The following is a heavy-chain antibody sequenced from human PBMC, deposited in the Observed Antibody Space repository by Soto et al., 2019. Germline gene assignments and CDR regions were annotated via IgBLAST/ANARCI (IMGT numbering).Heavy chain of an antibody. Sequence: SETLSLTCTVSGGSISSGGYYWSWIRQHPGKGLEWIGYIYYSGSTYYNPSLKSRVTISVDTSKNQFSLKLSSVTAADTAVYYCARGGYYDSSGYYYFDYWGQGTLVTVSS. CDR1: GGSISSGGYY. D-gene: IGHD3-22*01. V-gene: IGHV4-31*03. J-gene: IGHJ4*02. CDR2: IYYSGST. CDR3: ARGGYYDSSGYYYFDY.